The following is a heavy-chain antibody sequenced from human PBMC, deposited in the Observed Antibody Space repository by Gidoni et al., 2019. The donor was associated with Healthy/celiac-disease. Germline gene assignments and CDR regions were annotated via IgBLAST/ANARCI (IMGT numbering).Heavy chain of an antibody. J-gene: IGHJ5*02. Sequence: QVQLQESGPGLVKPSQTLSLTCTVSGGTISSGSYYWSWIRQPAGKGLEWIGRIYTSGNTNYNPTLKSLVTISLDTSKNQFSLKLSSVTAADTAVYYCARAYDFWSGYSNWFDPWGQGTLVTVSS. CDR1: GGTISSGSYY. V-gene: IGHV4-61*02. CDR3: ARAYDFWSGYSNWFDP. D-gene: IGHD3-3*01. CDR2: IYTSGNT.